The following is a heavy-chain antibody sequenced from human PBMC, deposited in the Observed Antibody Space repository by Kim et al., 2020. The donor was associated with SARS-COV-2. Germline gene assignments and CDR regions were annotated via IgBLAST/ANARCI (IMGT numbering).Heavy chain of an antibody. CDR1: GYTFTSYY. V-gene: IGHV1-46*01. D-gene: IGHD5-12*01. CDR2: INPSGGST. Sequence: ASVKVSCKASGYTFTSYYMHWVRQAPGQGLEWMGIINPSGGSTSYAQKFQGRVTMTRDTSTSTVYMELSSLRSEDTAVYYCARVGSGYDFVKYYYYYGMDVWGQGTTVTVSS. J-gene: IGHJ6*02. CDR3: ARVGSGYDFVKYYYYYGMDV.